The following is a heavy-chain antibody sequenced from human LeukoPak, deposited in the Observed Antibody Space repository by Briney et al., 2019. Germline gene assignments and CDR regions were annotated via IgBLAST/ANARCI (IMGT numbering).Heavy chain of an antibody. V-gene: IGHV3-21*01. CDR1: GFTFSSYA. CDR2: ISTTGTFT. D-gene: IGHD2-21*02. Sequence: GGSLRLSCAASGFTFSSYAMNWVRLAPGKGLEWVSSISTTGTFTYYADSVRGRFTISRDSAKNSLYLQMNSLRAEDTAIYYCARACGGDCYLSDFWGQGTLVTVSS. J-gene: IGHJ4*02. CDR3: ARACGGDCYLSDF.